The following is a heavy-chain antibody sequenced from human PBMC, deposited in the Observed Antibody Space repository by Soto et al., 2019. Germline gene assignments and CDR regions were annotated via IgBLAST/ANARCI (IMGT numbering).Heavy chain of an antibody. Sequence: QVYLVQSGAEVKKPGSSVKVSCKALRGTFTNYAFSWVRQAPGQGLEWMGGIMPFFGSGNYAQMFQGRINITADESTSSVYLELTSLRSEDTAVYYCARDRAGYYSHFVYWGQGTLVTVSS. D-gene: IGHD3-22*01. J-gene: IGHJ4*02. CDR1: RGTFTNYA. CDR3: ARDRAGYYSHFVY. V-gene: IGHV1-69*01. CDR2: IMPFFGSG.